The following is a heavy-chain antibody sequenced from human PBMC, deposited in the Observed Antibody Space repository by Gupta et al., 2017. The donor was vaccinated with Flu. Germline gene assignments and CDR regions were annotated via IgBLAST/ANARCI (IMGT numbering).Heavy chain of an antibody. CDR2: IASDGSHK. V-gene: IGHV3-30*18. D-gene: IGHD2-2*01. Sequence: QMQLVESGGGVVQFGTSLSLSCAASGFTFSSNGMPWVRQAPGKGLGWVADIASDGSHKDYADSVGGRFTISRDNSKNTLSLEMDSLRVEDTAVYYCAKDGPWTASCPYYCYYMDVWGKGTTVTVSS. CDR3: AKDGPWTASCPYYCYYMDV. J-gene: IGHJ6*03. CDR1: GFTFSSNG.